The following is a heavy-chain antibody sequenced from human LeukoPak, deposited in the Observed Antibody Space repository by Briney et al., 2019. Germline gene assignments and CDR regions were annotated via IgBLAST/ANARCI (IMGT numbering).Heavy chain of an antibody. Sequence: SETLSLTCAVYGGSFSGYYWSWIRQPPGKGLEWIGEINHSGSTNYNPSLKSLVTISVDTSKKQFSLKLSSVTAADTAVYSCARGFGGNLTGRTFDYWGQETLVTVSS. D-gene: IGHD3-16*01. CDR3: ARGFGGNLTGRTFDY. V-gene: IGHV4-34*01. CDR2: INHSGST. CDR1: GGSFSGYY. J-gene: IGHJ4*02.